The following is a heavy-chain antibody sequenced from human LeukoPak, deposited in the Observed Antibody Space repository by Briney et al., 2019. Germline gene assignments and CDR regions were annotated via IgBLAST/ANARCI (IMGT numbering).Heavy chain of an antibody. V-gene: IGHV3-21*01. Sequence: GGSLRLSCAASGFTFSSYSMNWVRQAPGKGLEWVSSISSSSSYIYYADSVKGRFTISRDNAKSSLYLQMNSLRAEDTAVYYCARDSGGNYGDYWGQGTLVTVSS. J-gene: IGHJ4*02. CDR1: GFTFSSYS. CDR3: ARDSGGNYGDY. CDR2: ISSSSSYI. D-gene: IGHD1-26*01.